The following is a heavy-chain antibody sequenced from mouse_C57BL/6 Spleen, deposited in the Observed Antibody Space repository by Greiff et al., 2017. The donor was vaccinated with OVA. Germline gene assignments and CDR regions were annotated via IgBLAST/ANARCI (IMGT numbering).Heavy chain of an antibody. V-gene: IGHV1-62-2*01. Sequence: QVQLQQSGAELVKPGASVKLSCKASGYTFTEYTIHWVKQRSGQGLEWIGWFYPGSGSIKYNEKFKDKATLTADKSSSTVYMEISRLTSEDSAVYFCARHGVLNYYGSSNWYFDVWGTGTTVTVSS. D-gene: IGHD1-1*01. J-gene: IGHJ1*03. CDR2: FYPGSGSI. CDR3: ARHGVLNYYGSSNWYFDV. CDR1: GYTFTEYT.